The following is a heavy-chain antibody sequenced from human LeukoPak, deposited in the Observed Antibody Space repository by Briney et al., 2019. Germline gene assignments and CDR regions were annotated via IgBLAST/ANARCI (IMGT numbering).Heavy chain of an antibody. Sequence: GESLKISCKASGYSFTNYWIGWVRQMPEKGLEWMGIIYPTDSDTRYSPPFQGQVTISADKSISTAYLQWSSLKASDIAMYYCASNSYSSNYYADYWGQGTLVTVSS. CDR1: GYSFTNYW. J-gene: IGHJ4*02. D-gene: IGHD6-13*01. V-gene: IGHV5-51*01. CDR2: IYPTDSDT. CDR3: ASNSYSSNYYADY.